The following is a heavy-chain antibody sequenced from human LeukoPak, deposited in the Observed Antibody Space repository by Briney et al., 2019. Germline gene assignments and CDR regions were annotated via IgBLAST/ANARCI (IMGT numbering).Heavy chain of an antibody. CDR3: ASRNTVVPAADYYYYMDV. V-gene: IGHV4-39*07. CDR1: GGSISSGGYY. CDR2: IYYSGST. J-gene: IGHJ6*03. D-gene: IGHD2-2*01. Sequence: SETLSLTCTVSGGSISSGGYYWGWIRQPPGKGLEWMGSIYYSGSTYYNPSLKSRVTISVDTSKNQFSLKLGSVTAADTAVYYCASRNTVVPAADYYYYMDVWGKGTTVTVSS.